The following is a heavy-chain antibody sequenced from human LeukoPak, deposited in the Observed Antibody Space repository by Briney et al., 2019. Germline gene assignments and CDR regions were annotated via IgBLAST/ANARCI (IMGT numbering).Heavy chain of an antibody. V-gene: IGHV3-33*06. D-gene: IGHD3-22*01. CDR1: GFTFSSYG. J-gene: IGHJ3*02. CDR2: IWYDGSNK. Sequence: GRSLRLSCAASGFTFSSYGMHWVRQAPGKGLEWVAVIWYDGSNKYYADSVKGRFTISRDNSKNTLYLQMNSLRAEDTAVYYCAKDGRRGYYYDSSGYPHGAFDIWGQGTMVTVSS. CDR3: AKDGRRGYYYDSSGYPHGAFDI.